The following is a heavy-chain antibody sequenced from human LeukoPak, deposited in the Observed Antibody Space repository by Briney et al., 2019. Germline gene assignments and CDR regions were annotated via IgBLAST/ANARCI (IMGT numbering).Heavy chain of an antibody. D-gene: IGHD4-17*01. Sequence: PSETLSLTCTVSGGSISSSSYYWGWIRQPPGKGLEWIGSIYYSGSAYYNPSLKSRVTISVDTSKNQFSLKLSSVTAADTAVYYCASRGDGDYGFDYWGQGTLVTVSS. CDR3: ASRGDGDYGFDY. J-gene: IGHJ4*02. CDR1: GGSISSSSYY. CDR2: IYYSGSA. V-gene: IGHV4-39*01.